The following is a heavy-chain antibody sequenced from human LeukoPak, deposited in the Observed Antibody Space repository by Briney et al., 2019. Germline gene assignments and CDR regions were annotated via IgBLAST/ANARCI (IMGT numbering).Heavy chain of an antibody. CDR2: INHSGST. CDR3: ARVGYSSSWSPSDY. V-gene: IGHV4-34*01. D-gene: IGHD6-13*01. CDR1: GGSFSGYY. Sequence: KSSETLSLTCAVYGGSFSGYYWSWIRQPPGKGLEWIGEINHSGSTNYNPSLKSRVTISVDTSKNQFSLKLSSVTAADTAVYYCARVGYSSSWSPSDYWGQGALVTVSS. J-gene: IGHJ4*02.